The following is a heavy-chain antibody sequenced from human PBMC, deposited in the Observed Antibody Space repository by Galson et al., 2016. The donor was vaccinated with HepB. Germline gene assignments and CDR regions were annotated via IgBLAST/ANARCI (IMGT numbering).Heavy chain of an antibody. V-gene: IGHV6-1*01. D-gene: IGHD3-9*01. CDR1: WDSVSNNNAG. J-gene: IGHJ4*01. CDR2: TFYRSDWQN. CDR3: ARSHLLARGFDW. Sequence: CAISWDSVSNNNAGWYWIRQSPSRGLECLGRTFYRSDWQNDYAESVKSRITINPETSKNEFSLHLSAATPADTGVYYWARSHLLARGFDWWGQGTLFNVSS.